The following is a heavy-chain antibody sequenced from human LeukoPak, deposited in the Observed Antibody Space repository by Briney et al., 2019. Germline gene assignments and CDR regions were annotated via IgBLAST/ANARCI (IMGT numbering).Heavy chain of an antibody. D-gene: IGHD3-22*01. CDR2: ISYDGSNK. CDR1: GFTFSSYA. J-gene: IGHJ4*02. V-gene: IGHV3-30*04. CDR3: AREWGSLTMIVVGTFAY. Sequence: PGGSLRLSCAASGFTFSSYAMHWVRQAPGKGLEWVAVISYDGSNKYYADSVKGRFTISRGNSKNTLYLQMNGLRAEDTAVYYCAREWGSLTMIVVGTFAYWGQGTLVTVSS.